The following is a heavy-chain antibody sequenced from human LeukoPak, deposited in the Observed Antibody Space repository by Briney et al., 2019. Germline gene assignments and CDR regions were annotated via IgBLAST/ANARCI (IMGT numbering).Heavy chain of an antibody. J-gene: IGHJ4*02. CDR1: GFTFSMYW. CDR3: AKDPGGEVAAAFDY. V-gene: IGHV3-23*01. CDR2: ISGSGGST. Sequence: GGSLRLSCVASGFTFSMYWMTWFRQAPGKGLEWVSAISGSGGSTYYADSVKGRFTISRDNSKNTLYLQMNSLRAEDTAVYYCAKDPGGEVAAAFDYWGQGTLVTVSS. D-gene: IGHD6-13*01.